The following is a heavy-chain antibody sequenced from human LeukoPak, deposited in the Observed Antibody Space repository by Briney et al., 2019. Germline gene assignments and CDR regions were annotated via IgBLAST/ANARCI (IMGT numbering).Heavy chain of an antibody. D-gene: IGHD4-11*01. J-gene: IGHJ5*01. CDR1: GYTFTGYD. Sequence: ASVKVSCKTSGYTFTGYDIHWVRQAPGQGLEWMGWIYTNSGDTKYTQKFQGRVTMTRDTSISTAYMELSSLRSDDTAISYCAREFMTTITLDSWGQGTLVTVSS. CDR3: AREFMTTITLDS. V-gene: IGHV1-2*02. CDR2: IYTNSGDT.